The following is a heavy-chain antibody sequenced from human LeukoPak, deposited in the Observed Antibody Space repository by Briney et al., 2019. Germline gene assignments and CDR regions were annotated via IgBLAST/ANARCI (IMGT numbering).Heavy chain of an antibody. D-gene: IGHD6-19*01. Sequence: GESLKISCKGSGYTFTTYWIGWVRQMPGKGLEWMGIIFPGDSGTRYNPSFQGRVTISADRSIDTAYLQWSSLKASDTAMYYCARPARDYSSGWYEAFDIWGQGTMVTVSS. V-gene: IGHV5-51*01. CDR1: GYTFTTYW. CDR2: IFPGDSGT. J-gene: IGHJ3*02. CDR3: ARPARDYSSGWYEAFDI.